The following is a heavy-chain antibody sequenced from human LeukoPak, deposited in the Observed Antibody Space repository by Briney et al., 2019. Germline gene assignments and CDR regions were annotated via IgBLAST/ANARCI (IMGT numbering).Heavy chain of an antibody. D-gene: IGHD3-16*01. Sequence: PGGSLRLSCAASGFTFSSYAMSWVRQAPGKGLEWVSAISGSGGSTYYADSVKVRFTISRDNSKNTLYLQMNSLRAEDTAVYYCATGTFVCHDYWGQGTLVTVSS. V-gene: IGHV3-23*01. J-gene: IGHJ4*02. CDR1: GFTFSSYA. CDR3: ATGTFVCHDY. CDR2: ISGSGGST.